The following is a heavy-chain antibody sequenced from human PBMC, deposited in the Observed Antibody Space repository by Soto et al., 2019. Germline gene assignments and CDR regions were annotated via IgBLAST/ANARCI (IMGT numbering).Heavy chain of an antibody. CDR1: GGTFSSYG. CDR2: ISAYNGNT. V-gene: IGHV1-18*01. Sequence: GASVKVSCKASGGTFSSYGISWVRQAPGQGFEWMGWISAYNGNTNYAQKLQGRVTMTTDTSTSTAYMELRSLRSDDTAVYYCAREGIRYCSGGSCPFDYWGQGTLVTVSS. CDR3: AREGIRYCSGGSCPFDY. D-gene: IGHD2-15*01. J-gene: IGHJ4*02.